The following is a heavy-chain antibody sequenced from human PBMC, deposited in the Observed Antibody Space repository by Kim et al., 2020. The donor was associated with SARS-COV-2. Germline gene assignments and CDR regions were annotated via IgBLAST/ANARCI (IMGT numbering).Heavy chain of an antibody. Sequence: GGSLRLSCAASGFTFSSYSMHWVRQAPGKGLEWVASISSSRSNIYYADSVKGRFTISRDNAKNSLYLQMNSLRAEDTAVYYCARGALAAAGSRTEYYYYGMDVWGQGTTVTVSS. CDR2: ISSSRSNI. CDR1: GFTFSSYS. V-gene: IGHV3-21*01. CDR3: ARGALAAAGSRTEYYYYGMDV. D-gene: IGHD6-13*01. J-gene: IGHJ6*02.